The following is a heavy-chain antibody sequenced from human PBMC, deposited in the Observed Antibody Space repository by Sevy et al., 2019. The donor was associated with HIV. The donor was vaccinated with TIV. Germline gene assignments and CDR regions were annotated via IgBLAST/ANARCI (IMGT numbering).Heavy chain of an antibody. Sequence: ASVKVSCKVSGKTLTDISIHWVRQAPGKGLEWMVSFDPEDGETTYAQNFQDRVIVTEDTSTDTAYMELSSLRFEDTAVYYCASTRDYFDNSVSYFDYWGQGTLVTVSS. CDR2: FDPEDGET. V-gene: IGHV1-24*01. CDR3: ASTRDYFDNSVSYFDY. J-gene: IGHJ4*02. D-gene: IGHD3-22*01. CDR1: GKTLTDIS.